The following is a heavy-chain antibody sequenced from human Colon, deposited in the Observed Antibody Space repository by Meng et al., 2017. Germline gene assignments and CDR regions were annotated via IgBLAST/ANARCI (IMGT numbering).Heavy chain of an antibody. CDR2: IYYSGST. Sequence: SETLSLTCTVSGGSISGSSYYWGWIRQPPGKGLEWIGSIYYSGSTYYNPSLKSRVTISVDTSKNQFPLRLSSVTAADTAVYYCARGGYSGYDLAYYYYYYGMDVWGQGTTVTVSS. CDR3: ARGGYSGYDLAYYYYYYGMDV. J-gene: IGHJ6*02. D-gene: IGHD5-12*01. CDR1: GGSISGSSYY. V-gene: IGHV4-39*06.